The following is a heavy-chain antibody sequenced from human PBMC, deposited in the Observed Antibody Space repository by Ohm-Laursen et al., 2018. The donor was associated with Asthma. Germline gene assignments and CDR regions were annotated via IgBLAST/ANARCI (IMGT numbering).Heavy chain of an antibody. Sequence: SLRLSCAASGFTFSSYGMHWVRQAPGKGLEWVAVISYDGSNKYYADSVKGRFTISRDNSKNTLYLQMNSLRAEDTAVYYCAKLATEYGDYAGYYFDYWGQGTLVTVSS. CDR1: GFTFSSYG. V-gene: IGHV3-30*18. CDR2: ISYDGSNK. CDR3: AKLATEYGDYAGYYFDY. D-gene: IGHD4-17*01. J-gene: IGHJ4*02.